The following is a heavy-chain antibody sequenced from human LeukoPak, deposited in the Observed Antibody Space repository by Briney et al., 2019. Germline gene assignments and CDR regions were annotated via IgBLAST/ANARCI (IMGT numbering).Heavy chain of an antibody. CDR2: IYYTGST. CDR1: GGSIGSYY. J-gene: IGHJ4*02. CDR3: ARHISGNYGGYFDH. V-gene: IGHV4-59*08. Sequence: PSETLSLTCTVSGGSIGSYYWSWIRQSPGKGLDWIGYIYYTGSTDYNPSLKSRVTISVDTSKNQFSLKLTSVTAPDTAVYYCARHISGNYGGYFDHWGQGTLVAVSS. D-gene: IGHD1-26*01.